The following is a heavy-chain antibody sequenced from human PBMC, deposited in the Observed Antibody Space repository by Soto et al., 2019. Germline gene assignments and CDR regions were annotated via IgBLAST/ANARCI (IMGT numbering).Heavy chain of an antibody. J-gene: IGHJ3*02. Sequence: EVRLVESGGGLVQPGGSLRLSCAASGFTFSDNDMNWVRQAPGKGLEWISHISGGGDSMSYADSVKGRFTISRDNAKNSLYLQMNSLRDEDTAIYSCAREYSWSYHDAFDIWGQGTMVTVSS. CDR1: GFTFSDND. D-gene: IGHD1-26*01. CDR3: AREYSWSYHDAFDI. V-gene: IGHV3-48*02. CDR2: ISGGGDSM.